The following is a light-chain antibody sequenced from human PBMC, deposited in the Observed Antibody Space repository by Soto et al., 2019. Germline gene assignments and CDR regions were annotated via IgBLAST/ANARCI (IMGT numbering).Light chain of an antibody. V-gene: IGKV3-15*01. Sequence: EIVMTQSPATLSVSPGERATLSCRASQSVSSNLAWYQQKPGQAPRLLIYGASTRATGIPARFSGSRSGTEFTLTISSLQSEDFAVYYCQQYNNWPRTFGQGTKV. CDR1: QSVSSN. CDR3: QQYNNWPRT. CDR2: GAS. J-gene: IGKJ1*01.